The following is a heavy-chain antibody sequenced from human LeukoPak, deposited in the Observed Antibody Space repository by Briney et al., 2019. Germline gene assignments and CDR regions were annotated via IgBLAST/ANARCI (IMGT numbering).Heavy chain of an antibody. CDR2: IYYRGTT. D-gene: IGHD6-13*01. V-gene: IGHV4-61*01. J-gene: IGHJ4*02. CDR3: ARESHSSSLDY. CDR1: GGSVSTNSHY. Sequence: SETLSLTCTVSGGSVSTNSHYWSWIRQTPGKGLEWIGYIYYRGTTNYNPSLTSRATISVDTSKNQFSLKLSSVTAADTAVYYCARESHSSSLDYWGQGTLVTVSS.